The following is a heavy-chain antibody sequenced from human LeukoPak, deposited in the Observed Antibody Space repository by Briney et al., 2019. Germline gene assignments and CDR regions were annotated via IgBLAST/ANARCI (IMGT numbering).Heavy chain of an antibody. CDR2: ISSSGSAR. CDR1: GFTFSDYY. Sequence: GGSPRLSCVASGFTFSDYYMSWIRQAPGKGLEWVSYISSSGSARYYTDSVKGRFTISRDNAKNSLYLQMNSLRAEDTAVYYCARGKRAYTIYYYFDYWGQGTLVTVSS. J-gene: IGHJ4*02. D-gene: IGHD3-16*01. CDR3: ARGKRAYTIYYYFDY. V-gene: IGHV3-11*01.